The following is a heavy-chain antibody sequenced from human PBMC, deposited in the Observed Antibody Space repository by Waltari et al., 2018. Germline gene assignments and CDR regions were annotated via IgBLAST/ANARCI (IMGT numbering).Heavy chain of an antibody. V-gene: IGHV4-34*01. CDR3: VRGGSVVVIAIRGLDY. Sequence: QVQLQQWGAGLLKPSETLSLTCAVYGGSFSGYYWSWIRQPPGKGLEWIGEINHSGSTNYNTSLKSRVTISVDTSKNQFSLKLSSVTAADTAVYYCVRGGSVVVIAIRGLDYWGQGTLVTVSS. CDR2: INHSGST. J-gene: IGHJ4*02. CDR1: GGSFSGYY. D-gene: IGHD2-21*01.